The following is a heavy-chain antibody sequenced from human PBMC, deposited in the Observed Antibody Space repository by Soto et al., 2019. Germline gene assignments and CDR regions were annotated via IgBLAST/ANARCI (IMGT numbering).Heavy chain of an antibody. CDR1: GFTVSSYG. V-gene: IGHV3-30*18. J-gene: IGHJ6*02. Sequence: QVQLVESGGGVVQPGRSLRLSCAASGFTVSSYGMHWVRQAPGKGLEWVAVISYDGSKKYYADSVKGRFTISRDNSKNTLYLQMNSLRAEDTAVYYCAKDWWELPTSCMAVWGQGTTVTVSS. CDR3: AKDWWELPTSCMAV. D-gene: IGHD1-26*01. CDR2: ISYDGSKK.